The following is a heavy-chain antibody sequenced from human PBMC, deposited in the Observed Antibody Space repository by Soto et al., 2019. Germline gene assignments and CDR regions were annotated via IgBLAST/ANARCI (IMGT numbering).Heavy chain of an antibody. CDR3: TRQSVVVADNWFDP. J-gene: IGHJ5*02. CDR2: IYPGDSDT. CDR1: GGSIISYC. V-gene: IGHV5-51*01. Sequence: PGEPQQIPCKGSGGSIISYCGGWMRQMPGKGLEWMGIIYPGDSDTRYSPSFQGQVTISADKSISTAYLQWSSLKASDTAMYYCTRQSVVVADNWFDPWGQGTLVTVSS. D-gene: IGHD2-15*01.